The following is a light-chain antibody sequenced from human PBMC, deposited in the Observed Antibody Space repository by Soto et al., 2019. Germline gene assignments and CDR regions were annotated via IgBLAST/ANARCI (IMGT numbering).Light chain of an antibody. CDR2: AVS. J-gene: IGLJ2*01. V-gene: IGLV2-8*01. CDR3: TSQTGSNNVV. Sequence: QSALTQPPSASGSPGQSVTISCTGTSSDVGGYKYVSWYQQHPGKAPKLMIFAVSQRPSGVPDRFSGSKSGNTASLTVSGLQAEDEADYYCTSQTGSNNVVFGGGTQLTVL. CDR1: SSDVGGYKY.